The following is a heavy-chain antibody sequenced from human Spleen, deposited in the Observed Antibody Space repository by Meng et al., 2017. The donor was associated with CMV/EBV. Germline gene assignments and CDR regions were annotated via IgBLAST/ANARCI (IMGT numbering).Heavy chain of an antibody. Sequence: CKASGGTFSRLAISWVRQAPGQGLEWMGGFIPIFATIHYAQKFQGRVTITTDEFTSTAYMELSSLRSEDTAVYYCARGKGMGGDAWHWGQGTLVTVSS. CDR2: FIPIFATI. V-gene: IGHV1-69*05. J-gene: IGHJ1*01. D-gene: IGHD1-26*01. CDR3: ARGKGMGGDAWH. CDR1: GGTFSRLA.